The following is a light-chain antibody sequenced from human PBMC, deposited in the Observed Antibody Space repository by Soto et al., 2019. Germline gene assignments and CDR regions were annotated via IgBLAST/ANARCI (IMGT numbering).Light chain of an antibody. CDR2: ANT. V-gene: IGLV1-40*01. Sequence: QSVLTQPPSVSGAPGQRVTIYCTGNNSNIGAGSGVNWYQQFPNRAPKLLIYANTHRPSGVPDRFSGSTSATSASLAITGLQTQDEAEYYCQSFDSSLTGLIFGGGTKLTVL. CDR1: NSNIGAGSG. J-gene: IGLJ2*01. CDR3: QSFDSSLTGLI.